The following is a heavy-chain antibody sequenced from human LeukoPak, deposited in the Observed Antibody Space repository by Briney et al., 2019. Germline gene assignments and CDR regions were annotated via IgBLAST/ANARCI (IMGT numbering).Heavy chain of an antibody. J-gene: IGHJ6*03. V-gene: IGHV4-39*01. Sequence: SETLSLTCTVSGGSISSSSYYWGWIRQPPGKGLEWIGSIYYSGSTYYNPSLKSRVTISVDTSKNQFSLKLSSVTAADTAVYYCARHRGGGGYCSSTSCYGGDYYYYYMDVWGKGTTVTVSS. CDR3: ARHRGGGGYCSSTSCYGGDYYYYYMDV. CDR1: GGSISSSSYY. D-gene: IGHD2-2*01. CDR2: IYYSGST.